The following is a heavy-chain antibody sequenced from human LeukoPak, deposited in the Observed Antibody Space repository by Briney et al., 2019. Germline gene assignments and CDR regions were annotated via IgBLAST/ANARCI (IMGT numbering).Heavy chain of an antibody. V-gene: IGHV1-2*02. J-gene: IGHJ3*02. D-gene: IGHD2-15*01. CDR3: VTSTGYSSTWGAFDI. CDR2: INLNSGYT. CDR1: GFIFTAFY. Sequence: ASVKVSCKTSGFIFTAFYLHWVRQAPGQGLEWMAWINLNSGYTNYAQKFQGRVIMTRDTSTNTAYMEVPSLTSDDTAMYFCVTSTGYSSTWGAFDIWGQGTMITVSS.